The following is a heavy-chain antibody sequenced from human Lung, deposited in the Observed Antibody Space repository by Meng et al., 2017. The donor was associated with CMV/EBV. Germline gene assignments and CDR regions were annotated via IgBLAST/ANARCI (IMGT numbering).Heavy chain of an antibody. CDR3: ARGVGSSGYYPDY. J-gene: IGHJ4*02. D-gene: IGHD3-22*01. Sequence: GGSLRLSCVVSGFSFSSYSMNWVRQAPGKGLEWVSYISSGSSTIYYADSVKGRFTISRDNAKNSLYLQMNSLRAEDTAVYYCARGVGSSGYYPDYWGQGTLVTVSS. CDR2: ISSGSSTI. CDR1: GFSFSSYS. V-gene: IGHV3-48*04.